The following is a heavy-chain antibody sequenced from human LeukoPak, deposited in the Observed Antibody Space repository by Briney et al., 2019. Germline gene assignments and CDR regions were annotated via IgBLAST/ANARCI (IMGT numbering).Heavy chain of an antibody. V-gene: IGHV4-59*01. CDR1: GGSISSYY. CDR2: IYYSGST. Sequence: SETLSLTCTVSGGSISSYYWSWIRQPPGKGLEWIGYIYYSGSTNYNPSLKSRVTISVDTSKNQFSLKLSSVTAADTAVYYCARDRYYDSSGWVNYFDYWGQGTLVTVSS. CDR3: ARDRYYDSSGWVNYFDY. J-gene: IGHJ4*02. D-gene: IGHD3-22*01.